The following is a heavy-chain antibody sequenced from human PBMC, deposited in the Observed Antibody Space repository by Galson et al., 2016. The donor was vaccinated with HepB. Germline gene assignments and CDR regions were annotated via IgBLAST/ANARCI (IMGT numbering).Heavy chain of an antibody. CDR2: ISSSSSYT. Sequence: SLRLSCAASGFTFSSYSMNWVRQAPGKGLEWVSSISSSSSYTNYADSAKGRFTISRDNAKNSLYLQMNSLRAEDTAVYYCARGDIVGAIFDYWGQGTLVTVSS. J-gene: IGHJ4*02. CDR3: ARGDIVGAIFDY. CDR1: GFTFSSYS. D-gene: IGHD1-26*01. V-gene: IGHV3-21*01.